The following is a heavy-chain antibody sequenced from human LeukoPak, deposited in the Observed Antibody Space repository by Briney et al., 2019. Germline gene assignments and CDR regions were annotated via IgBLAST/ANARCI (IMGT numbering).Heavy chain of an antibody. CDR2: INQDGGGK. CDR3: ARDLTYQPHY. V-gene: IGHV3-7*01. D-gene: IGHD2-2*01. CDR1: GLTFSSYW. J-gene: IGHJ4*02. Sequence: PGGSLRLSCAASGLTFSSYWMSWVRQAPGKGLEWVANINQDGGGKYYVDSVKGRFTVSRDNAKNSLYLQMNDLRAEDTAVYYCARDLTYQPHYWGQETLVIVSS.